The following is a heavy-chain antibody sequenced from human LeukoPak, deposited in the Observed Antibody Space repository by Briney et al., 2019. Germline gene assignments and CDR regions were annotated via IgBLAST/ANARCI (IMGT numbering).Heavy chain of an antibody. Sequence: SETLSLTCAVCGGSFSGYYWSWIRQPPGKGLEWIGEINHSGSTNYNPSLKSRVTISVDTTKNQFSLTLSSVTAADTAVYYCARGITLVIRNWFDPWGQGTLVTVSS. CDR2: INHSGST. J-gene: IGHJ5*02. CDR1: GGSFSGYY. V-gene: IGHV4-34*01. CDR3: ARGITLVIRNWFDP. D-gene: IGHD3-22*01.